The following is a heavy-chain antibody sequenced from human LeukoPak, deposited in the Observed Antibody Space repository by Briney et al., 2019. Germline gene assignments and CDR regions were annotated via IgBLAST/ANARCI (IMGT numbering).Heavy chain of an antibody. V-gene: IGHV4-59*01. CDR1: GGSISSYY. CDR3: ARAVLDYSNYSWFDP. D-gene: IGHD4-11*01. J-gene: IGHJ5*02. CDR2: IYYSGST. Sequence: PSETLSLTCTVSGGSISSYYWSWIRQPPGKGLEWIGYIYYSGSTNYNPSLKSRVTISVDTSKNQFSLKLSSVTAADTAVYYCARAVLDYSNYSWFDPWGQGTLVTVSS.